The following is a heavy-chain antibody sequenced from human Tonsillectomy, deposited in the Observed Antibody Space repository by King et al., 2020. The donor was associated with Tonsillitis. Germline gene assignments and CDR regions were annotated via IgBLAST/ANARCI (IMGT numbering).Heavy chain of an antibody. CDR2: IYSGGSRA. CDR3: AKDTLYFGLDV. J-gene: IGHJ6*02. V-gene: IGHV3-23*03. Sequence: VQLVESGGGLVKPGGSLRLSCVASGFTFSSYAMSWVRQAPGKGLEWVSVIYSGGSRAFYADSVKGRVTISRENSKNTLYLEMNSLRAEDTAVYYCAKDTLYFGLDVWGQGTTDTVSS. CDR1: GFTFSSYA. D-gene: IGHD2-21*01.